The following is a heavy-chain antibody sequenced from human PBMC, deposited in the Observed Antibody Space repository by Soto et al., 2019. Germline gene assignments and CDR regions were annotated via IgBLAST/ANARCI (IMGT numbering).Heavy chain of an antibody. V-gene: IGHV1-3*05. J-gene: IGHJ4*02. CDR1: GYTFTAYA. CDR2: INAGNGNT. Sequence: QVQLVQSGAEEKKPGASVKVSCKASGYTFTAYAMHWVRQAPGQRLEWMGWINAGNGNTKNSQKFQGRVTITRATSASTAYMELSSLRSEDTAVYYCARAVAVPADFDYWGQGTLVTVSS. D-gene: IGHD6-19*01. CDR3: ARAVAVPADFDY.